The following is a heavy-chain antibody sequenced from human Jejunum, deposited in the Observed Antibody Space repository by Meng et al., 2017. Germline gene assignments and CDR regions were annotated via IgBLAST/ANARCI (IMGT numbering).Heavy chain of an antibody. J-gene: IGHJ4*02. CDR3: ARAIGVVIMETDY. CDR1: GYTFTNYA. V-gene: IGHV1-3*01. Sequence: HVQLVQSGAEVKKPGASVKVSCKASGYTFTNYAMNWVRQAPGQRPEWMGWINAGNGDTKYLQKFQGRVTITRDTSASTAYMELSSLRSEDTAVYYCARAIGVVIMETDYWGQGTLVTVSS. D-gene: IGHD2-2*01. CDR2: INAGNGDT.